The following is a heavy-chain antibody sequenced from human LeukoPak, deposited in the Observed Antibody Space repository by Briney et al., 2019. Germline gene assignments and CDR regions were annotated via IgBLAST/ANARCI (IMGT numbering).Heavy chain of an antibody. J-gene: IGHJ4*02. CDR3: AKEPTSRGYNDIDY. CDR1: GFTFNKYW. V-gene: IGHV3-30*02. D-gene: IGHD3-22*01. CDR2: IHSEGSKK. Sequence: PGGSLRLSCVASGFTFNKYWMHWVRQAPGKGLEWVACIHSEGSKKYHADSVKGRFTISRDNSKNTLSLQMNSLRAEDTAVYYCAKEPTSRGYNDIDYWGQGTLVTVSS.